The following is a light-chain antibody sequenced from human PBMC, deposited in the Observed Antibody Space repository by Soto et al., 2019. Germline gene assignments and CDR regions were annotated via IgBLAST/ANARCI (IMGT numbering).Light chain of an antibody. V-gene: IGKV2-28*01. Sequence: DIVMTQSPLSLPVTPGEPASISCGSSQTLLHSNGYNYLDWYLQKPGQSPRLLIYSGSNRASGVPDRFSGRGSGTDFTLKISRVEAEDVGVYYCMQALQTPRTFGQGTKLEIK. CDR1: QTLLHSNGYNY. CDR2: SGS. J-gene: IGKJ2*02. CDR3: MQALQTPRT.